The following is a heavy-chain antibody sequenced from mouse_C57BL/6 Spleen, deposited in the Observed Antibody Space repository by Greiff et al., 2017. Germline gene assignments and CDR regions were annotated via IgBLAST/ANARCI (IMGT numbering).Heavy chain of an antibody. CDR2: ISYDGSN. V-gene: IGHV3-6*01. Sequence: VQLQQSGPGLVKPSQSLSLTCSVTGYSITSGYYWNWIRQFPGNKLEWMGYISYDGSNNYNPSLKNRISITRDTSKNQFFLKLNSVTTEDTATYYCARERSEGFAYWGQGTLVTVSA. CDR1: GYSITSGYY. CDR3: ARERSEGFAY. J-gene: IGHJ3*01.